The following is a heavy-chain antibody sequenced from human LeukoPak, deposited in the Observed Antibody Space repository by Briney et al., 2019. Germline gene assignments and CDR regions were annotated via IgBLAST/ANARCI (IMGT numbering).Heavy chain of an antibody. CDR2: IYYSGST. CDR1: GGSISSSSYY. J-gene: IGHJ6*03. V-gene: IGHV4-39*01. CDR3: ATQAYYDYYMDV. Sequence: SETLSLTCTVSGGSISSSSYYWGWIRQPPGKGLEWIGSIYYSGSTYYNPSLKSRVTISVDTSKNQFSLKLSSVTAADTAVHYCATQAYYDYYMDVWGKGTTVTVSS.